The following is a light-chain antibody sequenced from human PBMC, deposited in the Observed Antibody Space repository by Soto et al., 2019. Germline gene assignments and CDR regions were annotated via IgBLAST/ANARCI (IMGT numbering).Light chain of an antibody. Sequence: QSVLTQPPSVSGAPGQRVTLSCTGSSSNIGAGQALHWYQHLPGAAPKLLMYGNSDRPSGVPDRFSGSKSGTSASLAITGLQPEDEADYYCPSYDGSLSGWVFGGGTKLTVL. CDR3: PSYDGSLSGWV. CDR1: SSNIGAGQA. CDR2: GNS. V-gene: IGLV1-40*01. J-gene: IGLJ3*02.